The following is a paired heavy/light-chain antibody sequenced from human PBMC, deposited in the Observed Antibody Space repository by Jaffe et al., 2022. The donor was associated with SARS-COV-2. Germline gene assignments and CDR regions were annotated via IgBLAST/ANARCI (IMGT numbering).Heavy chain of an antibody. Sequence: EVQLVESGGGLVKPGGSLRLSCAASGFTFSNAWMSWVRQAPGKGLEWVGRIKSKTDGGTTDYAAPVKGRFTISRDDSKNTLYLQMNSLKTEDTAVYYCTTDLLYYYDSSGYYYEALGYFDLWGRGTLVTVSS. D-gene: IGHD3-22*01. V-gene: IGHV3-15*01. CDR1: GFTFSNAW. J-gene: IGHJ2*01. CDR3: TTDLLYYYDSSGYYYEALGYFDL. CDR2: IKSKTDGGTT.
Light chain of an antibody. CDR1: SSDVGGYNY. V-gene: IGLV2-11*01. Sequence: QSALTQPRSVSGSPGQSVTISCTGTSSDVGGYNYVSWYQQHPGKAPKLMIYDVSKRPSGVPDRFSGSKSGNTASLTISGLQAEDEADYYCCSYAEVLFGGGTKLTVL. CDR3: CSYAEVL. CDR2: DVS. J-gene: IGLJ3*02.